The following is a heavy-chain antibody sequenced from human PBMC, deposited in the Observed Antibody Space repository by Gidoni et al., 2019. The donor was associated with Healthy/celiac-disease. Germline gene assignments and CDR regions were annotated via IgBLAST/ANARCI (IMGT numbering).Heavy chain of an antibody. Sequence: QVQLVESGGGVVQPGRSLRLSCAASGFTFSSYGMHWVRQAPGKGLEWVAVIWYDGSNKYYADSVKGRFTISRDNSKNTLYLQMNSLRAEDTAVYYCARDRAGQRVYYYDSSALGIWGQGTMVTVSS. V-gene: IGHV3-33*01. J-gene: IGHJ3*02. D-gene: IGHD3-22*01. CDR1: GFTFSSYG. CDR2: IWYDGSNK. CDR3: ARDRAGQRVYYYDSSALGI.